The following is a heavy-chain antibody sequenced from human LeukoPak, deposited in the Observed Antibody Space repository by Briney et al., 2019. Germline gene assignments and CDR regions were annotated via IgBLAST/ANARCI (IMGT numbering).Heavy chain of an antibody. CDR3: ARGLWNYIRNSGWARWSPPYYYYYMDV. D-gene: IGHD6-19*01. J-gene: IGHJ6*03. V-gene: IGHV1-8*01. CDR1: GYTFTSYD. Sequence: GASVKVSCKASGYTFTSYDINWVRQATGQGLEWMGWMNPNSGNTGYAQKFQGRVTMTRNTSISTAYMELSSLRSEDTAVYYCARGLWNYIRNSGWARWSPPYYYYYMDVWGKGTTVTISS. CDR2: MNPNSGNT.